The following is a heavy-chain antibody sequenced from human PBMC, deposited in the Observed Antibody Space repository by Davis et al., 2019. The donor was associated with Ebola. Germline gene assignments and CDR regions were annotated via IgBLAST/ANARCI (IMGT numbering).Heavy chain of an antibody. D-gene: IGHD6-13*01. J-gene: IGHJ6*02. Sequence: ASVKVSCKASGYTFTNYYMHWVRQAPGQGLEWMGMINPNDGRTIYAQKFQGRVTITRDTSATTAYMDLSSLRSEDTAVYFCARLSSTWSSLYGMDVWGQGTTVTVSS. CDR1: GYTFTNYY. CDR3: ARLSSTWSSLYGMDV. V-gene: IGHV1-46*01. CDR2: INPNDGRT.